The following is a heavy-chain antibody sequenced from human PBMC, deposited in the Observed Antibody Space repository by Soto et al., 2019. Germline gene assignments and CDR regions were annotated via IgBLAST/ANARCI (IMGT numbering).Heavy chain of an antibody. V-gene: IGHV1-2*02. Sequence: QVQLVQSGAEVKKPGASVKVSCKASGYTFTGYYMHWVRQAPGQGLEWMGWINPNSGGTNYAQKFQGRVTMTRDTSISTAYMELSRMRSDDTAVYYCERPRFLDPYAFDICGQGTMVTVSS. D-gene: IGHD3-3*01. CDR3: ERPRFLDPYAFDI. CDR1: GYTFTGYY. J-gene: IGHJ3*02. CDR2: INPNSGGT.